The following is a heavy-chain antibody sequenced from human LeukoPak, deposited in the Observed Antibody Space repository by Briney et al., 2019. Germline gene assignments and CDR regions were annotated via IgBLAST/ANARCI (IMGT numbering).Heavy chain of an antibody. CDR1: GGSINRYY. D-gene: IGHD6-19*01. CDR2: IYHSGSP. Sequence: SETLSLTCTVSGGSINRYYWSWIRQPPPKGREYIRYIYHSGSPNYSPYLKCRVTMSGDTSQNHFSLKLSSVTAADTAVYYCARVTSGLFANWSQGTLVTVSS. CDR3: ARVTSGLFAN. J-gene: IGHJ4*02. V-gene: IGHV4-59*01.